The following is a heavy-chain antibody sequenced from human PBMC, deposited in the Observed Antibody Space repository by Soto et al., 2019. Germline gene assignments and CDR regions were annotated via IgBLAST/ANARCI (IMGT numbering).Heavy chain of an antibody. V-gene: IGHV3-9*01. Sequence: EMQLVESGGGLVQPGRSLRLSCAASGFIFDNYAMHWVRQAPGKGLEWVSGISWDSTTIVSADSVKGRFSISRDNAKGSLYLQMSSLRAEDTALYFCAKGDRAYGDSLYFEYWGQGTQVTVSP. D-gene: IGHD4-17*01. CDR1: GFIFDNYA. CDR2: ISWDSTTI. CDR3: AKGDRAYGDSLYFEY. J-gene: IGHJ4*02.